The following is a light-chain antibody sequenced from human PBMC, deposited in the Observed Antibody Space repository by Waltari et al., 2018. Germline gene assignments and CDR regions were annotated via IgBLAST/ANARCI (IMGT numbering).Light chain of an antibody. CDR3: QQYGSSIMYT. CDR2: GAS. V-gene: IGKV3-20*01. J-gene: IGKJ2*01. CDR1: QSITKRY. Sequence: VLTQSPGTLSLSPGDRATFPCRASQSITKRYFAWYQQKPGQAPRLLIYGASSRAAGIPDRFSGSGSGTEFTLTISRLEAEDSAVYYCQQYGSSIMYTFGQGTKLEIK.